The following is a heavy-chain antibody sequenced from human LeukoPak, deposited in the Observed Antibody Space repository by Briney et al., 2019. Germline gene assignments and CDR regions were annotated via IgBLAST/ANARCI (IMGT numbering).Heavy chain of an antibody. D-gene: IGHD2-2*01. V-gene: IGHV3-30-3*01. CDR2: ISYDGSNK. CDR1: GFTFSNYA. J-gene: IGHJ3*02. Sequence: GGSLRLSCAASGFTFSNYAMHWVRQAPGKGLEWVAVISYDGSNKYYADSVKGRFTISRDTSKNTLYLQMNSLRAEDTAVYYCAKVLLGYCSSTSCSSGNAFDIWGQGTMVTVSS. CDR3: AKVLLGYCSSTSCSSGNAFDI.